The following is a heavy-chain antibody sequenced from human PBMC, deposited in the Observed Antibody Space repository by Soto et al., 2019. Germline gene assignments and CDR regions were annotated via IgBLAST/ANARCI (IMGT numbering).Heavy chain of an antibody. J-gene: IGHJ5*02. CDR1: GGSINNTSYY. CDR3: GRPWGIGLTPPGP. Sequence: ETLSRSCPGSGGSINNTSYYGGWIRQSPGKGLEWIGNIYYSGKTYYSPSLKSRVSISVDASRNQFSLRLSSVTAADTAVYYCGRPWGIGLTPPGPWGQGVLVTVYS. CDR2: IYYSGKT. V-gene: IGHV4-39*01. D-gene: IGHD6-13*01.